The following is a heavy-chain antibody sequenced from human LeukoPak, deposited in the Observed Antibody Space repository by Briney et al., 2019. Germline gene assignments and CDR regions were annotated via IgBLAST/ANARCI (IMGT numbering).Heavy chain of an antibody. CDR3: ATSPRAAAGFDY. D-gene: IGHD6-13*01. CDR2: IIPIFGTA. V-gene: IGHV1-69*13. J-gene: IGHJ4*02. Sequence: VASVKVSCKASGGTFSSYAISWVRQAPGQGLEWMGGIIPIFGTANYAQKFQSRVTITADESTSTAYMELSRLRSDDTAVYYCATSPRAAAGFDYWGQGTLVTVSS. CDR1: GGTFSSYA.